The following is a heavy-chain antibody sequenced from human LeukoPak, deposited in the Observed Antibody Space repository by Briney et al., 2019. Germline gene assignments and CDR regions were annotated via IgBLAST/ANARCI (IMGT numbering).Heavy chain of an antibody. J-gene: IGHJ6*02. CDR2: INPNSGGT. V-gene: IGHV1-2*06. CDR1: GYTFTGYY. CDR3: ARGRGTVVTTMDYYYYYGMDV. D-gene: IGHD4-23*01. Sequence: ASVTVSCTASGYTFTGYYMHWVRQAPGQGLEWMGRINPNSGGTNYAQKFQGRVTMTRDTSISTAYMELSRLRSDDTAVYYCARGRGTVVTTMDYYYYYGMDVWGQGTTVTVSS.